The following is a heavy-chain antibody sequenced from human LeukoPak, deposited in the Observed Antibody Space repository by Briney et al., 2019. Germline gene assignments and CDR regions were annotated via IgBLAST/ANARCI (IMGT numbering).Heavy chain of an antibody. CDR3: AKYLYGSGRPLGFDI. J-gene: IGHJ3*02. CDR2: ISSGDVST. V-gene: IGHV3-23*01. D-gene: IGHD3-10*01. Sequence: GGSLRLSCAASGFTFSSYAMSWVRQAPGKGLEWVSAISSGDVSTHYADSVKGRFTISRDDSKNTLYLQMSSLRAEDTAVYYCAKYLYGSGRPLGFDIWGQGTMVTVSS. CDR1: GFTFSSYA.